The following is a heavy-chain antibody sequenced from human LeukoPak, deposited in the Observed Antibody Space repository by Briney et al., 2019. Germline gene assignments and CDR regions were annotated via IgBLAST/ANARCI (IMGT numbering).Heavy chain of an antibody. CDR2: IYGGGGT. CDR3: ARDSSGPAF. D-gene: IGHD6-19*01. J-gene: IGHJ4*02. Sequence: GGSLRLSCAASGFTVTDSYMSWVRQAPGKGLEWVSVIYGGGGTFYSASVKGRFAISRDFSKNTLYLQMNSLRADDTAVYYCARDSSGPAFWGQGTLVTVSS. CDR1: GFTVTDSY. V-gene: IGHV3-53*01.